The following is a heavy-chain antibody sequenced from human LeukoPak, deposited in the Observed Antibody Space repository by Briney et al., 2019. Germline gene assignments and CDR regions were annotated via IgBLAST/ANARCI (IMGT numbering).Heavy chain of an antibody. J-gene: IGHJ4*02. D-gene: IGHD3-10*01. V-gene: IGHV4-39*01. CDR3: ARSRYDSGTYALEE. Sequence: PSETLSLTCSVSGGSVNSTTYYWGWIRQPPGKGLEWIGSISYGGSTYYNPSLKSRLTISVDTSKNQFSLELSSVTAADTAVYFCARSRYDSGTYALEEWGQGTLVTVSS. CDR1: GGSVNSTTYY. CDR2: ISYGGST.